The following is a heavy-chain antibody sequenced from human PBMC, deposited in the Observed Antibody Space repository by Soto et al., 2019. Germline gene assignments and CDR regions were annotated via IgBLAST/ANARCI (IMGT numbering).Heavy chain of an antibody. CDR3: ARDQAAGGTISRYFQD. J-gene: IGHJ1*01. Sequence: EVQLLESGGGLVQPEGSLRLSCEASGFTFSSYAMSWVRQAPGKGLEWVSGISGGGSTTYYADSVKGRFTISRDNSKNTLYLQVNSLRAEDTAVDYWARDQAAGGTISRYFQDWGQGTLVTVSS. V-gene: IGHV3-23*01. CDR1: GFTFSSYA. CDR2: ISGGGSTT. D-gene: IGHD6-13*01.